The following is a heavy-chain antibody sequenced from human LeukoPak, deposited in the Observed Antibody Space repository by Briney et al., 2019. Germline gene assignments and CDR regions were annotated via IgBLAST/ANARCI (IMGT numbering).Heavy chain of an antibody. CDR3: ARDSAGIAVAANWFDP. V-gene: IGHV1-2*06. Sequence: GASVTVSCKASGYTFTSYYMHWVRQAPGQGLEWMGLIDPTGGSTGYDQNFQGRVTMTRDTSISTACMELSRMRSDDTAVYYCARDSAGIAVAANWFDPWGQGTLVTVSS. J-gene: IGHJ5*02. CDR2: IDPTGGST. D-gene: IGHD6-19*01. CDR1: GYTFTSYY.